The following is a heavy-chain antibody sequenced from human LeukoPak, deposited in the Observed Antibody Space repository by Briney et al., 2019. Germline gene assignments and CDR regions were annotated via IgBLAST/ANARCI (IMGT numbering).Heavy chain of an antibody. J-gene: IGHJ4*02. Sequence: GGSLRLSCAGSGFTFGGYGMHWFRQTPGKGLEWVAVVAYDGSRAFYADSVKGRFTISRDNSKNTMSVQMDDLRAEDTAVYYCTRYNNDHFDYWGQGTLVTVSS. V-gene: IGHV3-33*01. CDR2: VAYDGSRA. CDR3: TRYNNDHFDY. CDR1: GFTFGGYG. D-gene: IGHD1-14*01.